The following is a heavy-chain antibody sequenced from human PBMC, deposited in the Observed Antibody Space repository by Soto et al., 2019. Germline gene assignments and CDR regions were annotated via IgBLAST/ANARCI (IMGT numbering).Heavy chain of an antibody. Sequence: PSETLSLTCTVSGGYISTGDYSWSWVRRSPGKGLEWIGHIYNSGITYYNPSLKSRVMISVDTSRNQFSLKLNSLTAADRAVYFCARGVTVFGPISRFWFDPWGQGTLVTVSS. J-gene: IGHJ5*02. CDR1: GGYISTGDYS. CDR3: ARGVTVFGPISRFWFDP. D-gene: IGHD3-3*01. V-gene: IGHV4-30-4*01. CDR2: IYNSGIT.